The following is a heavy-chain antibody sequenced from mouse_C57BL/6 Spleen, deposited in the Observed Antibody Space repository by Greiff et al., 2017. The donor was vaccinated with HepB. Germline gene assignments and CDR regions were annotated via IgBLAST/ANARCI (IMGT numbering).Heavy chain of an antibody. CDR3: ARGDYGNYFFAY. V-gene: IGHV1-22*01. CDR1: GYTFTDYN. D-gene: IGHD2-1*01. Sequence: VQLKESGPELVKPGASVKMSCKASGYTFTDYNMHWVKQSHGKSLEWIGYINPNNGGTSYNQKFKGKATLTVNKSSSTAYMELRSLTSEDSAVYYCARGDYGNYFFAYWGQGTLVTVSA. J-gene: IGHJ3*01. CDR2: INPNNGGT.